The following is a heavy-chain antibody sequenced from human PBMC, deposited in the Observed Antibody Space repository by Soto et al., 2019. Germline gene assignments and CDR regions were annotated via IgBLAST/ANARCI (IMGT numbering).Heavy chain of an antibody. CDR1: GFTFSGFG. J-gene: IGHJ4*02. V-gene: IGHV3-33*01. Sequence: QVQLVESGGGVVQPGGSLRLSCAASGFTFSGFGMHWVRQAPGKGLEWVAVIWYDGNDKYYADSVKGRFSVSRDNSKNTLYLQMNSLRAEDTAVYYCARGRGGDYGGNSGYFDYWGQGTLVTVPS. CDR3: ARGRGGDYGGNSGYFDY. CDR2: IWYDGNDK. D-gene: IGHD4-17*01.